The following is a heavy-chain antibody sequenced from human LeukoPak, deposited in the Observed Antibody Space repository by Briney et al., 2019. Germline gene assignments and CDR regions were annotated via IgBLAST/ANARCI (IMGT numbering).Heavy chain of an antibody. Sequence: ASVKVSCKPSGYTFTGYYLHWVRQATGQGLEWMGWINPNSGGTKFAQKFQGRVTMTRDTSISTAYMELSSLRSDDTAVYYCARDSVAAGTEFDWWGQGTLVTVSS. V-gene: IGHV1-2*02. J-gene: IGHJ4*02. D-gene: IGHD6-13*01. CDR1: GYTFTGYY. CDR2: INPNSGGT. CDR3: ARDSVAAGTEFDW.